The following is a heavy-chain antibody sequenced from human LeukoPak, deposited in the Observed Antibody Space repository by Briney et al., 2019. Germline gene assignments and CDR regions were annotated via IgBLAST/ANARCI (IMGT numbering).Heavy chain of an antibody. D-gene: IGHD4-23*01. CDR3: ARDKYGGNSNAFDI. Sequence: GGSLRLSCAASGFTFSSYWMHWVRQVPEKGLAWLSRIGTDGSSTTYADYVKGRFAISRDNAKNTLYLQMNSLRAEDTAVYYCARDKYGGNSNAFDIWGQGTLVTVSS. CDR1: GFTFSSYW. J-gene: IGHJ3*02. V-gene: IGHV3-74*01. CDR2: IGTDGSST.